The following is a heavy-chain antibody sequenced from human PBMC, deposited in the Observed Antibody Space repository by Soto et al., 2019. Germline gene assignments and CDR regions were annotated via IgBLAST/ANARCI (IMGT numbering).Heavy chain of an antibody. CDR1: GVRFTSCA. J-gene: IGHJ4*02. CDR2: IVVGSGNT. Sequence: ASVEVCCTASGVRFTSCAMRWVRHARGQRLEWIGWIVVGSGNTNYAQKFQERVTITRDMSTSTAYMELSSLRAEDTAVYYCAASTDNWNDIFFDYWGQGTLVTVSS. CDR3: AASTDNWNDIFFDY. D-gene: IGHD1-20*01. V-gene: IGHV1-58*02.